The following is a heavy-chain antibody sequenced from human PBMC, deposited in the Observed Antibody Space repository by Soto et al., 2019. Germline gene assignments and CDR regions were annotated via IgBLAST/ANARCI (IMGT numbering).Heavy chain of an antibody. J-gene: IGHJ6*02. CDR2: INPTSGGT. CDR1: GYTFTGYY. CDR3: ARGLQLWFLRPLGYYYYYGMDV. V-gene: IGHV1-2*02. Sequence: GASVKVSCKASGYTFTGYYMHWVRQAPGQGREWMGWINPTSGGTNYAQKFQGRVTMTRDTSISTAYMELSRLRSDDTAVYYCARGLQLWFLRPLGYYYYYGMDVWGQGTTVTVSS. D-gene: IGHD5-18*01.